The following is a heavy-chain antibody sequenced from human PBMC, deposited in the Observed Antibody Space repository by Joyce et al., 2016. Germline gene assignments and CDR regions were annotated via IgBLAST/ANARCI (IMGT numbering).Heavy chain of an antibody. CDR2: ISHSESLK. CDR3: ARDRGYCTSVTCYTVIDY. CDR1: GFSLSDFY. J-gene: IGHJ4*02. D-gene: IGHD2-2*02. V-gene: IGHV3-7*03. Sequence: GGVLVQPGGSLRLSCSASGFSLSDFYMSWVRQTPGKGLEWVAHISHSESLKFYGDSVKGRFTISRDNPDNSLYLQMNSLRADDTAVYFCARDRGYCTSVTCYTVIDYWGPGTLVTVSS.